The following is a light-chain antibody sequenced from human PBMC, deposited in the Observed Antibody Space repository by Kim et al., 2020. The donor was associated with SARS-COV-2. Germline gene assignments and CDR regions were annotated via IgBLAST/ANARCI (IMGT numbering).Light chain of an antibody. CDR1: QSVGSN. CDR2: GAS. Sequence: EIVMTQSPATLSVSPGEGATLSCRASQSVGSNLAWYQQKPGQAPRLLIYGASTRATGIPARFSGSVSGTEFTLTISSLESEDFAVYHCQQYNNWPRTFGQGTKVEIK. J-gene: IGKJ1*01. V-gene: IGKV3-15*01. CDR3: QQYNNWPRT.